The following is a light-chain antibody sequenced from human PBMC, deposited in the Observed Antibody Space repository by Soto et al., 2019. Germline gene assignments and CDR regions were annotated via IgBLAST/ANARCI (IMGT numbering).Light chain of an antibody. J-gene: IGLJ3*02. Sequence: QSALTQPPSVSGSPGQSVTISCTGTSSDVGSHNHVSWYQQSPGTAPKLMIYEVSNRPSGVPDRFSGSKSGKTASLTISGLQAEDEADYYCCSFTSRSTWVFGGGTKVTVL. V-gene: IGLV2-18*02. CDR1: SSDVGSHNH. CDR2: EVS. CDR3: CSFTSRSTWV.